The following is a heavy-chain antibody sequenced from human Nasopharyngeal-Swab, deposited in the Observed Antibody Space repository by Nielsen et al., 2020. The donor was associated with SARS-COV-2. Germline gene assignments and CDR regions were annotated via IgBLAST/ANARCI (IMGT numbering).Heavy chain of an antibody. J-gene: IGHJ3*02. CDR2: LSAYNGNT. V-gene: IGHV1-18*01. D-gene: IGHD2-15*01. Sequence: ASVKVSCKASGYTFTDYGISWVRQAPGQGLEWMGWLSAYNGNTNYAQRVQGRVTMTTDTSMSTAYMELRSLRSDDTAVYYCARERRGGYHDAFDIWGQGTMVTVSS. CDR3: ARERRGGYHDAFDI. CDR1: GYTFTDYG.